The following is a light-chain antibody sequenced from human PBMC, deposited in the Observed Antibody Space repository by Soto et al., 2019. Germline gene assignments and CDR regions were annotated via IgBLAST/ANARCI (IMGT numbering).Light chain of an antibody. Sequence: DIHLTQSPSTLSACVGDRVTITCRASQSISILLAWYQQKPGKAPNLLIYATSTLETGVSSRFSGSGSGTEFTLTISSLQPDDSATYYCQHYNDFSWTFGQGTKVEIK. CDR3: QHYNDFSWT. J-gene: IGKJ1*01. CDR1: QSISIL. CDR2: ATS. V-gene: IGKV1-5*03.